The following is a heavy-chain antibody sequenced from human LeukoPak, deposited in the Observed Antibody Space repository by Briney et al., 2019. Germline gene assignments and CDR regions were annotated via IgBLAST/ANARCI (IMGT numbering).Heavy chain of an antibody. CDR1: GFTFSSYG. D-gene: IGHD2-15*01. V-gene: IGHV3-33*01. Sequence: PGGSLRLSCAASGFTFSSYGMHWVRQAPGKGLEWVAVIWYDGSNKYYADFVKGRFTISRDNSKNTLYLQMNSLRAEDTAVYYCARDAGYCSGGSCYPGQFDYWGQGTLVTVSS. CDR3: ARDAGYCSGGSCYPGQFDY. J-gene: IGHJ4*02. CDR2: IWYDGSNK.